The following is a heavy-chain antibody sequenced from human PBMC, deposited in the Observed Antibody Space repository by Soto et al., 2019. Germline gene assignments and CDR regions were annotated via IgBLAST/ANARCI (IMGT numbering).Heavy chain of an antibody. CDR3: AHFYFSSSQFDP. CDR1: GFSLSTSGVG. J-gene: IGHJ5*02. Sequence: QITLKESGPALVKPTQPLTLTCSFSGFSLSTSGVGVGWIRQPPGKALEWLALIYWDDDKRYSPSLKRRLTITKDTPKNQVVLTMTNMDPVDTATYFCAHFYFSSSQFDPWGQGTLVTVSS. D-gene: IGHD6-13*01. CDR2: IYWDDDK. V-gene: IGHV2-5*02.